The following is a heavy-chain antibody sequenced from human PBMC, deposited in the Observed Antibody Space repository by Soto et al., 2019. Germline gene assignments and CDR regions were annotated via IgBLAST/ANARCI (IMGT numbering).Heavy chain of an antibody. Sequence: EVQVLESGGGLVQPGGSLRLSCAASGFTFSTYAMSWVRQAPGKGLEWVSGISGSGGSTYYADSVKGRFTISRDNSKKTLFLQMSSLRAEDTAVYFCAKGVAAAGMGYFDLWGRGTLVTVSS. V-gene: IGHV3-23*01. CDR2: ISGSGGST. CDR3: AKGVAAAGMGYFDL. CDR1: GFTFSTYA. J-gene: IGHJ2*01. D-gene: IGHD6-13*01.